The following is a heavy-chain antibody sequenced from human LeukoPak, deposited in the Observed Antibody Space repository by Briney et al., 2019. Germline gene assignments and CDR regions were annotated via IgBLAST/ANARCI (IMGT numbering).Heavy chain of an antibody. V-gene: IGHV4-30-2*01. D-gene: IGHD2-2*01. J-gene: IGHJ6*03. Sequence: SQTLSLTCTVSGGSISSGGYYWSWIRQPPGKGLEWIGYIYHSGSTYYNPSLKSRVTISVDRSKNQFSLKLSSVTAADTAVYYCARHEGYCSSTSCYGFYMDVWGKGTTVTVSS. CDR3: ARHEGYCSSTSCYGFYMDV. CDR2: IYHSGST. CDR1: GGSISSGGYY.